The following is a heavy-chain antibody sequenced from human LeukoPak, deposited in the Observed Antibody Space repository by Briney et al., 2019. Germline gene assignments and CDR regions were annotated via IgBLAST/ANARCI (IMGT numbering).Heavy chain of an antibody. CDR2: INPSSGST. CDR3: ATSYCSSTSCYSSLFDY. D-gene: IGHD2-2*01. CDR1: GYTFTSYY. V-gene: IGHV1-46*01. Sequence: SSVKVSCKASGYTFTSYYMHWVRQAPGQGLEWMGIINPSSGSTSYAQKFQGRVTMTRDMSTSTVYMELSSLRSEDTAVYYCATSYCSSTSCYSSLFDYWGQGTLVTVSS. J-gene: IGHJ4*02.